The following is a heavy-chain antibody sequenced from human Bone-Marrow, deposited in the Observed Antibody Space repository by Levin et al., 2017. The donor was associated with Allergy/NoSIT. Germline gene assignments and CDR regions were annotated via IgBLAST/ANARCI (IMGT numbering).Heavy chain of an antibody. D-gene: IGHD1-1*01. V-gene: IGHV1-18*01. CDR1: GYTFRDYG. CDR2: IRVHTGYT. CDR3: ARGRAPVQLERQARDYSYFYMDV. Sequence: ASVKVSCKASGYTFRDYGISWVRQAPGQGLEWMGWIRVHTGYTTYVEKLQDRFTMTTDTSTNTAYMELRTLRPDDTAVYYCARGRAPVQLERQARDYSYFYMDVWGKGTTVTVSS. J-gene: IGHJ6*03.